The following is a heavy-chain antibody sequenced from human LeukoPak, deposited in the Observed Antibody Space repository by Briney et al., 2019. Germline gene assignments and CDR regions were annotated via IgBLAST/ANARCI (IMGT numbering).Heavy chain of an antibody. V-gene: IGHV3-30*18. CDR2: ISYDGSNK. J-gene: IGHJ4*02. CDR3: AKDFDY. Sequence: GGSLRLSCAASGFTFSSYGMHWVRQAPGKGLEWVSVISYDGSNKYYADSVKDRFTISRDNSKNTLYLQMNSLRAEDTAVYYCAKDFDYWGQGTLVTVSS. CDR1: GFTFSSYG.